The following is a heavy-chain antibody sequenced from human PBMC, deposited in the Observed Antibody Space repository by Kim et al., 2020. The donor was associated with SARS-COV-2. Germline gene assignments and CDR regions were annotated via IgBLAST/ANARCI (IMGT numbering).Heavy chain of an antibody. CDR2: IYYSGST. CDR1: GGSISSYY. V-gene: IGHV4-59*13. CDR3: ARWTHRGVFGVVIKGWFDP. D-gene: IGHD3-3*01. Sequence: SETLSLTCTVSGGSISSYYWSWIRQPPGKGLEWIGYIYYSGSTNYNPSLKSRVTISVDTSKNQFSLKLSSVTAADTAVYYCARWTHRGVFGVVIKGWFDPWGQGTLVTVSS. J-gene: IGHJ5*02.